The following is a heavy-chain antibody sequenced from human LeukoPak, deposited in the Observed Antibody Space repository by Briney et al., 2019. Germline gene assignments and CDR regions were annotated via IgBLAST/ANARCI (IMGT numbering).Heavy chain of an antibody. CDR3: ARDKAVTTELTQYFHH. V-gene: IGHV1-18*01. D-gene: IGHD4-11*01. CDR2: ISGYNGYT. J-gene: IGHJ1*01. Sequence: ASVKVSCKASGYTFTNYGVSWVRQAPGQGLEWMGWISGYNGYTNYAQKFQFRVTMTTDTSTSTAYMELRSLTSDDTAVYYYARDKAVTTELTQYFHHWGQGTLVTVSS. CDR1: GYTFTNYG.